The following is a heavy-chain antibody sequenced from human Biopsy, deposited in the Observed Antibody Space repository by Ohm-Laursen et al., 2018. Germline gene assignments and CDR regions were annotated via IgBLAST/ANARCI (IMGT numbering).Heavy chain of an antibody. CDR2: IDSGSYT. CDR3: ARSTYYYESSGTRRGLDI. CDR1: GFTVSRNY. V-gene: IGHV3-53*01. D-gene: IGHD3-22*01. Sequence: SLRLSCAASGFTVSRNYMTWVRQAPGKGLEWVSVIDSGSYTHYTDSVKGRFTISRDNSKNTLYLQMNNLSAEDTAVYYCARSTYYYESSGTRRGLDIWGQGTMVTVSS. J-gene: IGHJ3*02.